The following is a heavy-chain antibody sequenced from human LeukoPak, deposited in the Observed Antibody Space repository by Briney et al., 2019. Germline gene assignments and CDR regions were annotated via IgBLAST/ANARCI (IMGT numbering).Heavy chain of an antibody. CDR2: IYYSGST. CDR1: GGSISSSSXX. D-gene: IGHD3-9*01. CDR3: AREWDTSSFDPRASGDY. Sequence: XXXSXTCTVSGGSISSSSXXWGWIRQPPXKGLEWIGNIYYSGSTFYNPSLKSRVTISLDTSKHQFSLKLTSVTAADTAVYYCAREWDTSSFDPRASGDYWGQGTPVTVSS. J-gene: IGHJ4*02. V-gene: IGHV4-39*07.